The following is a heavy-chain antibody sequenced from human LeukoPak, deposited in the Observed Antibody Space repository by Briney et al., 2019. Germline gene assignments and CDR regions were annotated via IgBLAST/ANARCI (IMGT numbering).Heavy chain of an antibody. CDR2: ISGSGGST. CDR1: GFTFSSYA. V-gene: IGHV3-23*01. D-gene: IGHD4-17*01. CDR3: AKRLVSDYGEAYWEGLNDY. J-gene: IGHJ4*02. Sequence: GGSLRLSCAASGFTFSSYAMSWVRQAPGKGLEWVSAISGSGGSTYYADSVKGRFTISRDNSKNTLYLQMNGLRAEDTAVYYCAKRLVSDYGEAYWEGLNDYWGQGTLVTVSS.